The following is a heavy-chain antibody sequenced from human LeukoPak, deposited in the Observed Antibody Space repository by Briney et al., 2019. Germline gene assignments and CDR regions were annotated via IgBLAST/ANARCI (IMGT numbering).Heavy chain of an antibody. CDR1: GFTFDDYG. D-gene: IGHD3-22*01. Sequence: PGGSLRLSCAASGFTFDDYGMSWVRQAPGKGLEWVSGINWNGGSTGYADSVKGRFTISRDNSKNTLYLQMNSLRAEDTAVYYCAKAQWLPPPHFDYWGQGTLVTVSS. CDR2: INWNGGST. V-gene: IGHV3-20*04. CDR3: AKAQWLPPPHFDY. J-gene: IGHJ4*02.